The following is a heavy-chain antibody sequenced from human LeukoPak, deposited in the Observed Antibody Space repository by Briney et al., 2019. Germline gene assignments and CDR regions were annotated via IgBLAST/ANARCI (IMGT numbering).Heavy chain of an antibody. CDR1: GYTVTSYY. CDR3: ARDEADY. J-gene: IGHJ4*02. V-gene: IGHV1-46*01. CDR2: INPSGGST. Sequence: ASVKVSCKASGYTVTSYYMHWVRQAPGQGLEWMGIINPSGGSTSYAQKFQGRVTMTKDTSTSTVYMEMSSLRSEDPAVDYCARDEADYWGQGTLVTVSS.